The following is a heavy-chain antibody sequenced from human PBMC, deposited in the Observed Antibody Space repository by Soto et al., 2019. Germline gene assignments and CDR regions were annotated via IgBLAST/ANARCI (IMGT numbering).Heavy chain of an antibody. V-gene: IGHV1-18*01. D-gene: IGHD3-10*01. CDR3: ARVSPGELWSRYYYGMDV. Sequence: EASVKVSCKASGYTFTNYGISWVRQAPGEGLEWMGWISTYNGNTNYALRLQGRVTMTTDTSTSTAYMELRSLRSDDTAVYYCARVSPGELWSRYYYGMDVWGQGTTVTVSS. J-gene: IGHJ6*02. CDR2: ISTYNGNT. CDR1: GYTFTNYG.